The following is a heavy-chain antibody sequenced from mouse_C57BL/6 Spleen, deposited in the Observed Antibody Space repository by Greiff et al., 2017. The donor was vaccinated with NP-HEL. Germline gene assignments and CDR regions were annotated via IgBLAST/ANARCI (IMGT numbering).Heavy chain of an antibody. CDR3: VKAPHYYGSSYAMDY. D-gene: IGHD1-1*01. CDR1: GFTFTDYY. CDR2: IRNKANGYTT. Sequence: DVKLVESGGGLVQPGASLRLSCAASGFTFTDYYMSWVRQPPGKAPEWLALIRNKANGYTTEYTASVKGRFTISRDNSQNILYLQMNTLRAEDSATYYCVKAPHYYGSSYAMDYWGQGTSVTVSS. V-gene: IGHV7-4*01. J-gene: IGHJ4*01.